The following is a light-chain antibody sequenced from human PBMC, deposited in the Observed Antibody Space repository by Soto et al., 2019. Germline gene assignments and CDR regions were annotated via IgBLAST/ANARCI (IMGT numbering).Light chain of an antibody. CDR1: SSDVGAYNY. Sequence: QSALTQPPSASGSPGQSVTISCTGTSSDVGAYNYVSWYQQHPGRAPKLLIFEVNKRPSGVPDRFSGSKSGNTASLTVSGLQAADEADYYCSSYAGGNNFVFANATKVSVL. J-gene: IGLJ1*01. CDR2: EVN. CDR3: SSYAGGNNFV. V-gene: IGLV2-8*01.